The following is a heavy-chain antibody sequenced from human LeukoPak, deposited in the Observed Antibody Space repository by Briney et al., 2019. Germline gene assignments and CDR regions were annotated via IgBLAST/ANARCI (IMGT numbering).Heavy chain of an antibody. J-gene: IGHJ4*02. D-gene: IGHD3-10*01. CDR2: INHSGST. Sequence: SETLSLTCAVYGGSFSGYYWSWIRQPPGKGLEWIGEINHSGSTNYNPSLKSRVTISVDTSKNQFSLKLSSVTAADTAVYYCARGGSGSYFTIWPFDYWGQGTLVTVSS. CDR1: GGSFSGYY. V-gene: IGHV4-34*01. CDR3: ARGGSGSYFTIWPFDY.